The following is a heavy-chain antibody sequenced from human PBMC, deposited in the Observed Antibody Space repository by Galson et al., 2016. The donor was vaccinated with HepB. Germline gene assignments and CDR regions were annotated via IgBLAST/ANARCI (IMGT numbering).Heavy chain of an antibody. D-gene: IGHD3-3*01. J-gene: IGHJ4*02. CDR2: ISDDGGKT. Sequence: SLRLSCAASGFSIRKYWMQWVRLVPGKGLGWVASISDDGGKTYHVDSVKGRFTISGDTAKNSLYLQMNSLRAEDTAVYFCARVITFYDLMDCWGQGAVVTVSS. CDR1: GFSIRKYW. CDR3: ARVITFYDLMDC. V-gene: IGHV3-7*03.